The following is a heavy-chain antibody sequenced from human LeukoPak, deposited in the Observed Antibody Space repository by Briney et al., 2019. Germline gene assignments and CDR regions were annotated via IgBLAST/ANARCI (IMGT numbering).Heavy chain of an antibody. D-gene: IGHD3-22*01. CDR2: ISYDGSNK. CDR1: GFTFSSYA. Sequence: GGSLRLSCAASGFTFSSYAMHWVRQAPGKGLEWVAVISYDGSNKYYADSVKGRFTISRDNSKNTLYLQMNSLRAEDTAVYYCARDRWYYYDSSDYYHDAYDIWGQGTMVTVSS. V-gene: IGHV3-30*04. J-gene: IGHJ3*02. CDR3: ARDRWYYYDSSDYYHDAYDI.